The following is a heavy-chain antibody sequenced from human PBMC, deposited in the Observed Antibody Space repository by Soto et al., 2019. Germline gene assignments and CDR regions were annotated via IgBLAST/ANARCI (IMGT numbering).Heavy chain of an antibody. D-gene: IGHD2-21*02. CDR2: IYYSGST. V-gene: IGHV4-31*03. CDR1: GGSIIRGFYY. Sequence: QVQLQESGPGLVKPSQTLSLTCTVSGGSIIRGFYYWSWIRQNPGKGLELIGYIYYSGSTYYNPTLKSRVTISVGTFKNPSSLKLSSASASDTAVYYCARACGVDCHHGMAVWGQGTTVNVSS. J-gene: IGHJ6*02. CDR3: ARACGVDCHHGMAV.